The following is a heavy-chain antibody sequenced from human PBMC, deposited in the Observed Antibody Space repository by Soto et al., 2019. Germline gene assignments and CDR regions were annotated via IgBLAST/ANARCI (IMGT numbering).Heavy chain of an antibody. V-gene: IGHV1-69*13. J-gene: IGHJ3*02. CDR3: AREYYYDSSGYYYFVPHAFDI. D-gene: IGHD3-22*01. Sequence: GASVKVSCKASGGTFSSYAISWVRQAPGQGLEWMGGIFPIFGTANYAQKFQGRVTITADESTSTAYMELSSLRSEDTAVYYCAREYYYDSSGYYYFVPHAFDIWGQGTMVTVSS. CDR2: IFPIFGTA. CDR1: GGTFSSYA.